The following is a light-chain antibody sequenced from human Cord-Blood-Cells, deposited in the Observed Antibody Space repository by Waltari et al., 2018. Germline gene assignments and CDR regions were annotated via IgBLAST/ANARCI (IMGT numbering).Light chain of an antibody. J-gene: IGKJ1*01. CDR1: QSISSY. CDR2: AAS. Sequence: DIQMTQSPSSLYSSVGDRVTITSRASQSISSYLNWYQQKPGKAPKLLIYAASSLQSGVPSRFSGSGSGTDFTLTISSLQPEDFATYYCQQSYSTLWTFGQGTKVEIK. V-gene: IGKV1-39*01. CDR3: QQSYSTLWT.